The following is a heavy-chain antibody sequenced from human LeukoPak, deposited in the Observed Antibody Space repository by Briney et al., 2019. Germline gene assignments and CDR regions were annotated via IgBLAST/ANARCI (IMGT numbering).Heavy chain of an antibody. CDR1: GFTFSSYA. J-gene: IGHJ4*02. CDR2: ISYDGSNK. D-gene: IGHD6-6*01. Sequence: GGSLRLSCAASGFTFSSYAMHWVRQAPGKGLEWVAVISYDGSNKYYADPVKGRFTISRDDSKNTLYLLMNSLRAEDTAVYYCASSWSSSSVSGDYWGQGTLVTVSS. CDR3: ASSWSSSSVSGDY. V-gene: IGHV3-30-3*01.